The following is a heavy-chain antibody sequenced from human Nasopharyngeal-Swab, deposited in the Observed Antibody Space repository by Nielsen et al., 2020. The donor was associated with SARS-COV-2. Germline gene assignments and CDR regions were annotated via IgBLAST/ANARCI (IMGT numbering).Heavy chain of an antibody. V-gene: IGHV1-8*01. J-gene: IGHJ4*01. CDR3: ARRRPSWYCSSTSCSPEDY. D-gene: IGHD2-2*01. Sequence: WVRQAPGQGLEWMGWMNPNSGNTGYAQKFQGRVTMTRNTSISTAYMELSSLRSEDTAVYYCARRRPSWYCSSTSCSPEDYWGLRTPLTFSS. CDR2: MNPNSGNT.